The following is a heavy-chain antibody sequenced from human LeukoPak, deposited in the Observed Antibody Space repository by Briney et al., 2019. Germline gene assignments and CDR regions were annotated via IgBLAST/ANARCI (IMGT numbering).Heavy chain of an antibody. V-gene: IGHV4-30-2*01. CDR2: IYHSGST. CDR3: ARGTLFSFYYFDY. CDR1: GGSISSGGYS. J-gene: IGHJ4*02. Sequence: SETLSLTCAVSGGSISSGGYSWSWIRQPPGKGLEWIGYIYHSGSTYYNPSLKSRVTISVDRSKNQFFLKLSSVTAADTAVYYCARGTLFSFYYFDYWGQGTLVAVSS. D-gene: IGHD3-9*01.